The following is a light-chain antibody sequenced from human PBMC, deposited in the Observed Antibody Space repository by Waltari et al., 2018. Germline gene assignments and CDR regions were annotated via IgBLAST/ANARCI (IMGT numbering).Light chain of an antibody. CDR3: QQRSNWPIT. V-gene: IGKV3-11*01. CDR2: DAS. Sequence: EIVFTQSPTTLSFSPGERATPSCRASQSVSSYLVWYQQKPGQAPKFLIYDASNRATGVPARFSGSGSGTDFTLTINSLEPEDFAVYYFQQRSNWPITFGQGTRLEIK. CDR1: QSVSSY. J-gene: IGKJ5*01.